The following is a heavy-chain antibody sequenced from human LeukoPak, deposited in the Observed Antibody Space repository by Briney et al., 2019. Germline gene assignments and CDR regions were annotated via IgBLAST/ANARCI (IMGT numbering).Heavy chain of an antibody. J-gene: IGHJ5*02. CDR2: INSDGSST. V-gene: IGHV3-74*01. CDR1: GFTFSSYW. CDR3: ARDGVVRRNWFDP. Sequence: GGSLRLSCAASGFTFSSYWMHWVRQAPGKGLVWVSRINSDGSSTNYADSVKGRFTISRDNAKSTLYLQMNSLRAEDTAVYYCARDGVVRRNWFDPWGQGTLVTVSS. D-gene: IGHD4-23*01.